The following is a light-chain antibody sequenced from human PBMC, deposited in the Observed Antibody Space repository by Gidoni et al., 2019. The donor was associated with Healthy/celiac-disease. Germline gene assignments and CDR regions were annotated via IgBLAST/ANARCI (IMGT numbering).Light chain of an antibody. CDR3: QQYDNLPLT. CDR1: QDISNY. J-gene: IGKJ4*01. V-gene: IGKV1-33*01. CDR2: EAS. Sequence: DINMTQSPSSLSASVGDRVTITCQASQDISNYLNWYQQKPGKAPKLLIYEASNLETGVPSRFSGSGSGTDFTFTISSLQPEDIATYYCQQYDNLPLTFGGGTKVEIK.